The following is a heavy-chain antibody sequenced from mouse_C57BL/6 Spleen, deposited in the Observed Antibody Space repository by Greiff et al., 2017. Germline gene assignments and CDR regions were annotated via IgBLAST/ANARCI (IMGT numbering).Heavy chain of an antibody. Sequence: VQLQQSGPELVKPGASVKISCKASGYSFTGYYMNWVKQSPEKSLEWIGEINPSTGGTTYNQKFKAKATLTVDKSSITAYMQLKSLTSEDSAVYYCARSKHWYFDVWGTGTTVTVSS. V-gene: IGHV1-42*01. CDR2: INPSTGGT. CDR1: GYSFTGYY. CDR3: ARSKHWYFDV. J-gene: IGHJ1*03.